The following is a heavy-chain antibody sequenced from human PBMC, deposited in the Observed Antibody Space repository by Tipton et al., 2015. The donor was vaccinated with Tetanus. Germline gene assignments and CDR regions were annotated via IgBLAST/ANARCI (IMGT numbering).Heavy chain of an antibody. J-gene: IGHJ6*02. CDR2: VYSNGNT. Sequence: TLSLTCSVSGGSLGGYYWSWIRQPPGKGLEYVGNVYSNGNTHYNPSLKTRVTISVDTSKNQFSLTLSSVTAADTAVYYCARDRGLTTGVGIGMYVWCQGTTVTVSS. CDR1: GGSLGGYY. V-gene: IGHV4-59*01. CDR3: ARDRGLTTGVGIGMYV. D-gene: IGHD4-17*01.